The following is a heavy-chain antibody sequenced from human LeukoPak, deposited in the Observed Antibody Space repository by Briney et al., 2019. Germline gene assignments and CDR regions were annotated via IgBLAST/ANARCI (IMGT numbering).Heavy chain of an antibody. CDR2: FDPEDGET. CDR3: ATDKLDYYDSSGYYPFDY. CDR1: GYTLTELS. Sequence: GASVKVSCKVSGYTLTELSMHWVRQAPGKGPEWMGGFDPEDGETIYAQKFQGRVTMTEDTSTDTAYMELSSLRSEDTAVYYCATDKLDYYDSSGYYPFDYWGQGTLVTVSS. V-gene: IGHV1-24*01. J-gene: IGHJ4*02. D-gene: IGHD3-22*01.